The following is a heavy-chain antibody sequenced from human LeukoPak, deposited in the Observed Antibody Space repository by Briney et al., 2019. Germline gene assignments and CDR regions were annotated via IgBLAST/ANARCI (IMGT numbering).Heavy chain of an antibody. D-gene: IGHD3-22*01. CDR1: GGSISSYY. CDR3: ARGNTWLTSK. V-gene: IGHV4-59*08. J-gene: IGHJ4*02. Sequence: PSETLSLTCTVSGGSISSYYWSWIRQPPGKGLEWIGNIYYSGSTNYNPSLKSRVTISVDTSKNQYSLTLSSVTATDTAFYYCARGNTWLTSKWGQGTLVTVSS. CDR2: IYYSGST.